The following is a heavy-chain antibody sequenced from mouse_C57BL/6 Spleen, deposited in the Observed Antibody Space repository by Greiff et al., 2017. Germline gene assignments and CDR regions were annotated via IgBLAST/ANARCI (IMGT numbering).Heavy chain of an antibody. V-gene: IGHV5-9-1*02. D-gene: IGHD1-1*01. J-gene: IGHJ2*01. Sequence: EVKLMESGEGLVKPGGSLKLSCAASGFTFSSYAMSWVRQTPEKRLEWVAYISSGGDYIYYADTVKGRFTISRDNARNTLYLQMSSLKSEDTAMYYCTRDLGTTVVAPLFDYWGQGTTLTVSS. CDR2: ISSGGDYI. CDR1: GFTFSSYA. CDR3: TRDLGTTVVAPLFDY.